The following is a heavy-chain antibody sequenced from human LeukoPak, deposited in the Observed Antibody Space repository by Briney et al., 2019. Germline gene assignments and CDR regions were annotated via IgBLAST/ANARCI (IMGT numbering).Heavy chain of an antibody. CDR2: ISHRGRT. D-gene: IGHD3-22*01. V-gene: IGHV4-30-2*01. CDR3: ATTTYYYDSSGYQFDY. CDR1: NGSITTEDYF. Sequence: SETLSLTCAVSNGSITTEDYFWSWIRQPPGKGLEWIGYISHRGRTYSNPSLEGRVTMSIDRSQNQFSLQLSSVTAADTAVYYCATTTYYYDSSGYQFDYWGQGTLVTVSS. J-gene: IGHJ4*02.